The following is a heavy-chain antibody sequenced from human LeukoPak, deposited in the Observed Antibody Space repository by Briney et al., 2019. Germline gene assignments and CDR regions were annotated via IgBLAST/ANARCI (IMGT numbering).Heavy chain of an antibody. CDR1: GYTFTSYY. CDR3: ARQRYSRDAFDI. V-gene: IGHV1-46*01. Sequence: ASVKVSCKASGYTFTSYYMHWLRQAPGHGLEWMGIINPSSASTSYAQKFQGRVTMTRDTSTTTVYMELSSLRSEDTAVYYCARQRYSRDAFDIWGQGTMVTVSS. D-gene: IGHD5-18*01. J-gene: IGHJ3*02. CDR2: INPSSAST.